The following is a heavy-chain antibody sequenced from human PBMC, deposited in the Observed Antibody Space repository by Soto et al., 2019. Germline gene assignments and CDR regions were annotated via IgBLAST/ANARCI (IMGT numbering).Heavy chain of an antibody. V-gene: IGHV3-23*01. CDR2: ISKSGASK. D-gene: IGHD4-17*01. CDR1: GFSFSDYG. CDR3: VKDFQDGDYGDPNFSVSGMDV. Sequence: PGGSLRLSCAASGFSFSDYGMSWVRHEPGKGLEWVSTISKSGASKYYANSVRGRFAVSRDNSRNTLHLQMNSLSAADTALYYGVKDFQDGDYGDPNFSVSGMDVWGQGST. J-gene: IGHJ6*02.